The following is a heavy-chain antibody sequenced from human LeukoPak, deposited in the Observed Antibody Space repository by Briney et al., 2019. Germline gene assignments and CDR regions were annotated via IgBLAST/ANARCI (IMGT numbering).Heavy chain of an antibody. Sequence: PGGSLRLSCAASGCTFSSYAMSWVRQAPGKGLGWVSAISGSGGSTYYANSVKGRFTISRDNSKNTLYRQMNSLRAEDTAVYYCAKSIAVAGTDYWGQGTLVTVSS. V-gene: IGHV3-23*01. CDR2: ISGSGGST. D-gene: IGHD6-19*01. CDR1: GCTFSSYA. J-gene: IGHJ4*02. CDR3: AKSIAVAGTDY.